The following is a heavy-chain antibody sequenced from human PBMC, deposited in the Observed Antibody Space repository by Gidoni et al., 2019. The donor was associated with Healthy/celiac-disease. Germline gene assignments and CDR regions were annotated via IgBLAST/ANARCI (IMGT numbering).Heavy chain of an antibody. CDR3: AKDAVLGKTSYYYYYGMDV. CDR2: ISWNSGSI. Sequence: EVQLVESGGGLVQPGRSLRLSCAASGFTFDDYAMHWVRQAPGKGLEWVSGISWNSGSIGYADSLKGRFTISRDTAKNSLYLPMNSLRAEDTALYYCAKDAVLGKTSYYYYYGMDVWGQGTTVTVSS. CDR1: GFTFDDYA. V-gene: IGHV3-9*01. D-gene: IGHD3-16*01. J-gene: IGHJ6*02.